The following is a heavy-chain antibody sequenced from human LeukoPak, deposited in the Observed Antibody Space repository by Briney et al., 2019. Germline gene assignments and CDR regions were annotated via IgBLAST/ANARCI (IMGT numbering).Heavy chain of an antibody. Sequence: GASVKVSCKASGYTFTGYYMHWVRQAPGQGLERMGWINPNSGGTNYAQKFQGRVTMTRDTSSTAYMELSRLRSDDTAVYYCARMGSLLTGVRSSGAFDIWGQGTMVTVSS. CDR2: INPNSGGT. CDR1: GYTFTGYY. CDR3: ARMGSLLTGVRSSGAFDI. D-gene: IGHD1-20*01. J-gene: IGHJ3*02. V-gene: IGHV1-2*02.